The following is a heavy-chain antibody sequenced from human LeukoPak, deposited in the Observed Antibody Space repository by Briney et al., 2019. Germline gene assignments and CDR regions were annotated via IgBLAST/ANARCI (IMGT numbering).Heavy chain of an antibody. D-gene: IGHD3-22*01. V-gene: IGHV3-30*04. J-gene: IGHJ4*02. CDR3: ARVPYYYDSSGYYFFDY. CDR2: ISYDGSNK. CDR1: GFTLSSYA. Sequence: PGRSLRLSCAASGFTLSSYAMHWVRQAPGKGLEWVAVISYDGSNKYYADSVKGRFTISRDNSKNTLYLQMNSLRAEDTAVYYCARVPYYYDSSGYYFFDYWGQGTLVTVSS.